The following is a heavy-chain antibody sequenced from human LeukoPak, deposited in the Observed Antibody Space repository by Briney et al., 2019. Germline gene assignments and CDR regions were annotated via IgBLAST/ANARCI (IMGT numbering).Heavy chain of an antibody. CDR3: AKEVWFGELTDY. CDR1: SGSISSYY. V-gene: IGHV3-23*01. Sequence: PSETLSLTCTVSSGSISSYYWSWVRQAPGKGLEWVSAISGSGGSTYYADSVKGRFTISRDNSKNTLYLQMNSLRAEDTAVYYCAKEVWFGELTDYWGQGTLVTVSS. J-gene: IGHJ4*02. CDR2: ISGSGGST. D-gene: IGHD3-10*01.